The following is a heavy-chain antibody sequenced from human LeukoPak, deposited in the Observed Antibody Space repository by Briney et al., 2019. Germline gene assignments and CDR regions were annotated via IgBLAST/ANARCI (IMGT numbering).Heavy chain of an antibody. Sequence: KSSDTLSLTCTVSGGSISSYYWSWIRQPPGKGLEWIGYIHYSGSTDYNPSLKSRVTISIDTSKTQFSLILSSVTAAETAVYYCARGARGYSYGPYDYWGQGTLVTVSS. V-gene: IGHV4-59*07. J-gene: IGHJ4*02. CDR3: ARGARGYSYGPYDY. CDR2: IHYSGST. D-gene: IGHD5-18*01. CDR1: GGSISSYY.